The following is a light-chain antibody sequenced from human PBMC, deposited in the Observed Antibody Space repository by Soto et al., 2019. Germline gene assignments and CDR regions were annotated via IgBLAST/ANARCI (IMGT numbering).Light chain of an antibody. Sequence: DIQLTQSPSSLSASVGDRITITCQASQDIGNYLNWYQQKPGKAPRLLIYEESTLHSGVPSRFSGRKVGTQFILTIDSLQPEDFATYYCQQVKSYPRTFGGGTKVDIK. J-gene: IGKJ4*01. CDR2: EES. CDR1: QDIGNY. CDR3: QQVKSYPRT. V-gene: IGKV1-9*01.